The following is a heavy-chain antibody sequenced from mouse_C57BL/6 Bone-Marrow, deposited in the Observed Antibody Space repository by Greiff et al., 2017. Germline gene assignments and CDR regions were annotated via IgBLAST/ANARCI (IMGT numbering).Heavy chain of an antibody. CDR2: IDPSDSYT. V-gene: IGHV1-50*01. D-gene: IGHD1-1*01. Sequence: QVQLQQPGAELVKPGASVKLSCKASGYTFTSYWMQWVKQRPGQGLEWIGEIDPSDSYTNYNQKFKGKATLTVDTSSSTAYMQLSSLTSEDSAVYYGASYCGSSYWDFDVWGTGNTVTVTS. J-gene: IGHJ1*03. CDR1: GYTFTSYW. CDR3: ASYCGSSYWDFDV.